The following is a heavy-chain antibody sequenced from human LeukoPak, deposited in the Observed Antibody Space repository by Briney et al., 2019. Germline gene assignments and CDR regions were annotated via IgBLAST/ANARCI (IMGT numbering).Heavy chain of an antibody. Sequence: GGSLRLSCAASGFTFSTYLMHWVRQAPGKGLVWFSRINSDGSSTNFADSVKGRFTISRDNAKNTLYLQMNSLRVEDTAVYYCVRGYCSGGSCYTHDAFDLWGQGTRVTVSS. CDR3: VRGYCSGGSCYTHDAFDL. CDR2: INSDGSST. J-gene: IGHJ3*01. CDR1: GFTFSTYL. V-gene: IGHV3-74*01. D-gene: IGHD2-15*01.